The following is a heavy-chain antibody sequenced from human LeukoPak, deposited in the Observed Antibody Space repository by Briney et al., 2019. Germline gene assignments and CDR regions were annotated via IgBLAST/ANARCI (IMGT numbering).Heavy chain of an antibody. J-gene: IGHJ5*02. Sequence: ASVKVSCXASGYTFTDYYIHWVRQAPGQGLECMGWINPNSGGTNYAQKFQGRVTMTRATSISTSYMELSRLRSDDTAVYYCARGGSGSYFSWLDPWGQGTLVTVSS. CDR3: ARGGSGSYFSWLDP. V-gene: IGHV1-2*02. D-gene: IGHD3-10*01. CDR1: GYTFTDYY. CDR2: INPNSGGT.